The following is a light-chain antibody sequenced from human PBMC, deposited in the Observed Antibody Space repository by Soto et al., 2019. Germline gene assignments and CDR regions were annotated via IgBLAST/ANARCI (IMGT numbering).Light chain of an antibody. CDR2: AAS. J-gene: IGKJ4*01. CDR1: QSISNS. Sequence: DIQMTQSPSSLSASVGDRVSITCRASQSISNSLNWYQQKPGTAPRLLIYAASNLQGGVPSRFSGSGSGTDFTLTISSLQPEDFATYYCQQSYSTPRTFGGGTKVDI. CDR3: QQSYSTPRT. V-gene: IGKV1-39*01.